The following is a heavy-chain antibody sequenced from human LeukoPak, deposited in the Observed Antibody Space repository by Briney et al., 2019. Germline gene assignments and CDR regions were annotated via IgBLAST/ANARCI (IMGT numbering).Heavy chain of an antibody. Sequence: GGSLRLSCAASGFTVSSNYMSWVRQAPGKGLEWGAVIYSGGNTYYADSVKGRFTISRDNSNNTVYFQLDSLRAEDTAVYYCARTIPYGSGRQHPGKYYFDYWGQGTLVTVSS. CDR3: ARTIPYGSGRQHPGKYYFDY. J-gene: IGHJ4*02. CDR1: GFTVSSNY. CDR2: IYSGGNT. D-gene: IGHD3-10*01. V-gene: IGHV3-53*01.